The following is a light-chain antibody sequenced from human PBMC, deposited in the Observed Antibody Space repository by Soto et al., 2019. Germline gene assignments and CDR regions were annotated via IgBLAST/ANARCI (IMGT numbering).Light chain of an antibody. J-gene: IGLJ1*01. V-gene: IGLV2-11*01. CDR2: DVS. Sequence: QSVLTQPASVSGSPGQSITISCSGTSSDVGGYNYVSWHQQHPGKAPKPMIYDVSKRPSGVPDRFSGSKSGNTASLTISGLQAEDEADYYCCSYVGSYTYVFGNGTKVTVL. CDR3: CSYVGSYTYV. CDR1: SSDVGGYNY.